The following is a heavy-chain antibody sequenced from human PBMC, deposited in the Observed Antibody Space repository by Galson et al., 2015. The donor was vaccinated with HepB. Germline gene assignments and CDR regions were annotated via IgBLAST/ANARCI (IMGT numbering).Heavy chain of an antibody. V-gene: IGHV1-18*04. Sequence: CKASGYTFTSYGISWVRQAPGQGLEWMGWISAYNGNTNYAQKLQGRVTMTTDTSTSTAYMELRSLRSDDTAVYYCASGPSLSGAILYGMDVWGQGTTVTVSS. CDR3: ASGPSLSGAILYGMDV. CDR2: ISAYNGNT. J-gene: IGHJ6*02. D-gene: IGHD3-10*01. CDR1: GYTFTSYG.